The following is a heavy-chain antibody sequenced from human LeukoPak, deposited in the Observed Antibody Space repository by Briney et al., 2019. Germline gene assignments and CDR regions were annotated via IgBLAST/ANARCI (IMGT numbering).Heavy chain of an antibody. CDR3: VSGEGLRFVF. Sequence: GGSLRLSCSASGFPFCNRETNWVRQAPGKGLEWVSGISGSAKTTYYADSMKGRLTISRDNGKNSLDLQMKNLRADDTAVYYCVSGEGLRFVFWGQGTLVTVSS. J-gene: IGHJ4*02. CDR1: GFPFCNRE. V-gene: IGHV3-48*03. D-gene: IGHD3-3*01. CDR2: ISGSAKTT.